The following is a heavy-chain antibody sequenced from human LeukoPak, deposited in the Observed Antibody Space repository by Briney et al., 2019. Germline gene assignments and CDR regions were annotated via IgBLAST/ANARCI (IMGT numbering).Heavy chain of an antibody. CDR2: IKQDGSEK. CDR3: ARDSEWELLGY. J-gene: IGHJ4*02. CDR1: GFTFSSYW. D-gene: IGHD1-26*01. V-gene: IGHV3-7*03. Sequence: GGSLRLSCAASGFTFSSYWMSWVRQAPGTGLEWVANIKQDGSEKYYVDSVKGRFTISRDNSKNTLYLQMNSLRAEDTAVYYCARDSEWELLGYWGQGTLVTVSS.